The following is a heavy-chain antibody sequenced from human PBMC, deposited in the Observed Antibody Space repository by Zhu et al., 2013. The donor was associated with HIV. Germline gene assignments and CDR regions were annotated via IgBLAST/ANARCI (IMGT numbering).Heavy chain of an antibody. CDR1: GYTFTGYY. V-gene: IGHV1-2*02. D-gene: IGHD3-9*01. CDR2: INPNSGGT. CDR3: ARDNPHYDILTGTLYGMDV. Sequence: QVQLVQSGAEVKKPGASVKVSCKASGYTFTGYYMHWVRQAPGQGLEWMGWINPNSGGTNYAQKFQGRVTMTRDTSISTAYMELSRLRSDDTAVYYCARDNPHYDILTGTLYGMDVWGQGTTVTVSS. J-gene: IGHJ6*02.